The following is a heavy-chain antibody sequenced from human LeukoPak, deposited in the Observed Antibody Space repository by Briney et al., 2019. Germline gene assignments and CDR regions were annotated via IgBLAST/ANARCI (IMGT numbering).Heavy chain of an antibody. D-gene: IGHD3-10*01. CDR3: AKGSDYGSGSFYYFDY. V-gene: IGHV3-23*01. CDR1: GLTFSSYA. CDR2: ISGSGGRT. Sequence: AGASLRLSCAASGLTFSSYAMSWVGQAPGNRLEWVSAISGSGGRTYYADSVKGRFTISRDNSKNTLYLQMNSLRAEDTAVYYCAKGSDYGSGSFYYFDYWGQGTLVTVSS. J-gene: IGHJ4*02.